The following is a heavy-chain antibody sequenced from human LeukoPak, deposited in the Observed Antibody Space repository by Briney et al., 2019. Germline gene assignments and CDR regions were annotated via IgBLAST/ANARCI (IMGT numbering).Heavy chain of an antibody. D-gene: IGHD5-24*01. Sequence: GASVKVCCKASGYTFTGYYMHWVRQAPGQGVEWMGWINPNSGGTNYAQKFQGRVTMTRDTSISTAYMELSRLRSDDTAVYYCARGGLINSRRKRWLRLDYWGQGTLVTVSS. V-gene: IGHV1-2*02. CDR3: ARGGLINSRRKRWLRLDY. CDR1: GYTFTGYY. CDR2: INPNSGGT. J-gene: IGHJ4*02.